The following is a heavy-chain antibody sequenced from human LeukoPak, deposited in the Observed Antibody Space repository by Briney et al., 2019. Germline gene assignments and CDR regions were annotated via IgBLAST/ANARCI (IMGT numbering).Heavy chain of an antibody. J-gene: IGHJ4*02. CDR2: FDPEDGET. Sequence: GASVKVSCKVSGYTLTELSMHWVRQAPGKGLEWMGGFDPEDGETIYAQKLQGRVTMTTDTSTSTAYMELRSLRSDDTAVYYCARALFPLFDYWGQGTLVTVSS. CDR1: GYTLTELS. CDR3: ARALFPLFDY. V-gene: IGHV1-24*01.